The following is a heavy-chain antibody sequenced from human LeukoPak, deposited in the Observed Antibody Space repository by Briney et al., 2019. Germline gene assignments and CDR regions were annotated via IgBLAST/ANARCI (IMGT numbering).Heavy chain of an antibody. Sequence: GGSLRLSCAASGFTVSSNYMSWVRHAPGKGLEWVSVIYSGGSTYYADSVKGRFTISRDNSKNTLYLQMNSLRAEDTAVYYCARRPYYYYYYMDVWGKGTTVTVFS. CDR1: GFTVSSNY. CDR3: ARRPYYYYYYMDV. J-gene: IGHJ6*03. D-gene: IGHD6-6*01. CDR2: IYSGGST. V-gene: IGHV3-53*01.